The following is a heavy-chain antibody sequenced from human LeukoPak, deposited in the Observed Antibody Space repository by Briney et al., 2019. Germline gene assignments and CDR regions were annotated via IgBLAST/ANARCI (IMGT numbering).Heavy chain of an antibody. CDR1: GGTFSSYA. CDR3: ARARAVAGNGDFDY. CDR2: IIPIFGTA. Sequence: GSSAKVSCKASGGTFSSYAISWVRQAPGQGLEWMGGIIPIFGTANYAQKFQGRVTITTDESTSTAYMELSSLRSEDTAVYYCARARAVAGNGDFDYWGQGTLVTVSS. D-gene: IGHD6-19*01. V-gene: IGHV1-69*05. J-gene: IGHJ4*02.